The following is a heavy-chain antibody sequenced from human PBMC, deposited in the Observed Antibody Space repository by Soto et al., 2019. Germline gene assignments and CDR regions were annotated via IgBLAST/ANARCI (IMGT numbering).Heavy chain of an antibody. CDR2: ISGRGGST. D-gene: IGHD1-20*01. CDR3: AKESPRYNWNDY. CDR1: GFTFSSYA. J-gene: IGHJ4*02. V-gene: IGHV3-23*01. Sequence: GGSLRLSWAASGFTFSSYAMSWVRQAPGKGVEWVSAISGRGGSTYYADSVKGRFTISRDNSKNTLYLQMNSLRAEDTAVYYCAKESPRYNWNDYWGQGTLVTVSS.